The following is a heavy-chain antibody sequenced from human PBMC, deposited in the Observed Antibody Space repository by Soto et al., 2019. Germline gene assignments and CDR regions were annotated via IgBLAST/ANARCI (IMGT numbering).Heavy chain of an antibody. CDR1: GYTFTSYG. CDR2: INAANGDT. Sequence: ASVKVSCKASGYTFTSYGIHWVRQARGQRLEGMGWINAANGDTKYSPRFRGRVTITRDTSASTAYMELSSLRSEDTAVYYCIRRHVSATGIDWFDPWGQGTLVTVSS. D-gene: IGHD6-13*01. CDR3: IRRHVSATGIDWFDP. V-gene: IGHV1-3*01. J-gene: IGHJ5*02.